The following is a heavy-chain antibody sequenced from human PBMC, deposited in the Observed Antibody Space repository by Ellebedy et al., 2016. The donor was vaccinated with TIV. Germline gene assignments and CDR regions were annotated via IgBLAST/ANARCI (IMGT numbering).Heavy chain of an antibody. Sequence: GESLKISCAASGFTFSSYWMHWVRQAPGKGLEWVANINEDGSKKYYVDSVKGRFTISRDNAKNSLYLQMNSLRAEDTAVYSCARRYMDVWGRGTTVTVSS. CDR1: GFTFSSYW. J-gene: IGHJ6*03. CDR3: ARRYMDV. CDR2: INEDGSKK. V-gene: IGHV3-7*01.